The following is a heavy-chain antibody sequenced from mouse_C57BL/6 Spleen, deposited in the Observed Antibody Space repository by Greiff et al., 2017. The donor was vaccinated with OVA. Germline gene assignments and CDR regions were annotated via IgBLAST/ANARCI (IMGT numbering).Heavy chain of an antibody. CDR2: IYPGDGDT. CDR3: ARLGGYAMDY. V-gene: IGHV1-82*01. CDR1: GYAFSSSW. J-gene: IGHJ4*01. D-gene: IGHD4-1*01. Sequence: VQLQQSGPELVKPGASVKISCKASGYAFSSSWMNWVKQRPGKGLEWIGRIYPGDGDTNDNGKFKGKATLTADNSSSTAYMQLSSLTSEDSAVYCCARLGGYAMDYWGEGTSVTVSS.